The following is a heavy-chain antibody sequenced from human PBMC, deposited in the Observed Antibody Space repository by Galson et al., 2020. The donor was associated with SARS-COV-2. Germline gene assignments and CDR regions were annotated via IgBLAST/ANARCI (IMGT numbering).Heavy chain of an antibody. CDR1: GYTLSSYD. D-gene: IGHD6-19*01. Sequence: ASVKVSCKASGYTLSSYDINWVRQATGQGHEWKGRMNPKSGDTGYAQKFQGRVTMTRNTSISTAYMEVSNLRFEDTALYYCARGRWTVAGVLYYYGLDVWGQGTTVTVSS. CDR2: MNPKSGDT. J-gene: IGHJ6*01. V-gene: IGHV1-8*01. CDR3: ARGRWTVAGVLYYYGLDV.